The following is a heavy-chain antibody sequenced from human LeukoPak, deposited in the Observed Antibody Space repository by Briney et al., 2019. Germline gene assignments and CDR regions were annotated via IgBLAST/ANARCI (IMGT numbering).Heavy chain of an antibody. CDR1: GYTFSSYS. D-gene: IGHD2-2*01. V-gene: IGHV3-21*01. J-gene: IGHJ4*02. Sequence: GRSLRLSRAASGYTFSSYSMNWVRQAPGKGLESVSSISSSSSYIYYADSVKGRFTISRDNAKDSLYLQMNSLRAEDTAVYYCASRYCSSTSCYSAYWGQGTLVTVSS. CDR2: ISSSSSYI. CDR3: ASRYCSSTSCYSAY.